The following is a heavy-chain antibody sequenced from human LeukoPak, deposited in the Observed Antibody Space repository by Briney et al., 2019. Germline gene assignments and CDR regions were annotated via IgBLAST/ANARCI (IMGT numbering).Heavy chain of an antibody. J-gene: IGHJ6*03. Sequence: SETLSLTCTVSGGSISSYYWSWIRQPPGKGLEWIWYIYYSGSTNYNPSLKSRVTISVDKSKTQFSLKLSSVTAADTAVYYCAREPGYSSGWYAYYYYYMDVWGKGTTVTVSS. CDR3: AREPGYSSGWYAYYYYYMDV. CDR1: GGSISSYY. CDR2: IYYSGST. V-gene: IGHV4-59*12. D-gene: IGHD6-19*01.